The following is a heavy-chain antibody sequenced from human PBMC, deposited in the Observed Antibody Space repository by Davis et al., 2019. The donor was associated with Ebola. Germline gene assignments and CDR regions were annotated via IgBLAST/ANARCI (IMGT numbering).Heavy chain of an antibody. CDR1: GFTFSSYA. CDR3: AKSGLSFGVVKYHYGMDV. J-gene: IGHJ6*04. CDR2: ISGSGGST. D-gene: IGHD3-3*01. Sequence: GESLKISCAASGFTFSSYAMSWVRQAPGKGLEWVSAISGSGGSTYYADSVKGRFTISRDNSKKTLYLQMNSQRAEDTAVYYCAKSGLSFGVVKYHYGMDVWGKGTTVTVSS. V-gene: IGHV3-23*01.